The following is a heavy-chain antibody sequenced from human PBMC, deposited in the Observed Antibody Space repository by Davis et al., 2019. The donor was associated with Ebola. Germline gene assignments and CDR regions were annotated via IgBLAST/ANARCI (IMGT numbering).Heavy chain of an antibody. CDR1: GFTFSSYW. J-gene: IGHJ6*04. CDR3: ARDPFYSGYDLYYYYGMDV. D-gene: IGHD5-12*01. CDR2: ISSNGGST. V-gene: IGHV3-64*04. Sequence: PGGSLRLSCAASGFTFSSYWMHWVRQAPGKGLEYVSAISSNGGSTYYADSVKGRFTISRDNSKNTLYLQMNSLRAEDTAVYYCARDPFYSGYDLYYYYGMDVWGKGTTVTVSS.